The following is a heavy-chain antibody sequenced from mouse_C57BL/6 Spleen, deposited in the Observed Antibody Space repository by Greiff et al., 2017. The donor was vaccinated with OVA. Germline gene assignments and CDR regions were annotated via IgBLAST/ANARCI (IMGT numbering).Heavy chain of an antibody. CDR1: GYSITSGYY. CDR3: ARDSSGYVNYAMDY. Sequence: EVQLVESGPGLVKPSQSLSLTCSVTGYSITSGYYWNWIRQFPGNKLEWMGYISYDGSNNYNPSLKNRISITRDTSKNQFFLKLNSVTTEDTATYYCARDSSGYVNYAMDYWGQGTSVTVSS. V-gene: IGHV3-6*01. J-gene: IGHJ4*01. D-gene: IGHD3-2*02. CDR2: ISYDGSN.